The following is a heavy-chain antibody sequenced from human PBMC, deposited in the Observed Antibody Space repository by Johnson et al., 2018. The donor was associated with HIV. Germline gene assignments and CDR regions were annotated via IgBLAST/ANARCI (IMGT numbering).Heavy chain of an antibody. D-gene: IGHD6-19*01. CDR1: GFTVNNKY. CDR2: IHGGGSI. Sequence: VQLVESGGAVVQPGRSLRVSCAASGFTVNNKYMSWVRQAPGKGLEWVSVIHGGGSIYYEDSVKGRFTISRDNSKNTLYLQMNSLRAEDTAVYYCARAGAVGFDAFDIWGQGTMVTVSS. J-gene: IGHJ3*02. CDR3: ARAGAVGFDAFDI. V-gene: IGHV3-66*02.